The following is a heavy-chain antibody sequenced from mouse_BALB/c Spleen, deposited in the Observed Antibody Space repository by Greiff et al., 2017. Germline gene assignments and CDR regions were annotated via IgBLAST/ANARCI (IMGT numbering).Heavy chain of an antibody. CDR2: IDPADSYT. Sequence: QVQLLQSGAELVKPGASVKLSCKASGYTFTSYWMPWVGQRPGQGLEWIGEIDPADSYTNYNQKFKGKSTLSGDKSSSTAYMQMSSLTSEDSAVYYCARRRPGFDYWGQGTTLTVSS. CDR3: ARRRPGFDY. CDR1: GYTFTSYW. V-gene: IGHV1-69*01. J-gene: IGHJ2*01.